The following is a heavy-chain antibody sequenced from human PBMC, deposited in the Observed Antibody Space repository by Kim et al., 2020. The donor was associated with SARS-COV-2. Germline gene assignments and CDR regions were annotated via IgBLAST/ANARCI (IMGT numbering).Heavy chain of an antibody. Sequence: NYAQKLQGRVTMTPDTATSTAYMGLRSLRSDDTAVYYCARVLSGLGWFDPWGQGTLVTVSS. D-gene: IGHD3-3*01. CDR3: ARVLSGLGWFDP. V-gene: IGHV1-18*01. J-gene: IGHJ5*02.